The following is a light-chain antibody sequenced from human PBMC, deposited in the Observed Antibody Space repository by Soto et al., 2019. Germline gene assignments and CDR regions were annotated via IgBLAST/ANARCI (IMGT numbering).Light chain of an antibody. CDR2: GAS. V-gene: IGKV3-20*01. CDR3: QQSLNPKT. Sequence: ENVLTQAPGTLSLSPGERATLSCRASQSVSRSYLAWYQQKPGQAPRLLIYGASSRATGIPDRFSGSGSGTDLTLTIDRLEPEDFAVYYCQQSLNPKTFGPGTKVDIK. J-gene: IGKJ1*01. CDR1: QSVSRSY.